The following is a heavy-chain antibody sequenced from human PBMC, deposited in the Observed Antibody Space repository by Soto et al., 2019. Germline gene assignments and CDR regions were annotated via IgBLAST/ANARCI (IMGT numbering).Heavy chain of an antibody. CDR2: ISVNNGKT. CDR1: GYTFANYG. V-gene: IGHV1-18*04. D-gene: IGHD1-7*01. J-gene: IGHJ4*02. Sequence: QVQLLQSGAEVKKPGASVRVSCKASGYTFANYGISWVRQAPGQGLEWMVWISVNNGKTHYAQKLQGRVTMTADTSTSTAYMELRSLRSDDTAMYYCARDGNWNYEHWGQGTLVTVSS. CDR3: ARDGNWNYEH.